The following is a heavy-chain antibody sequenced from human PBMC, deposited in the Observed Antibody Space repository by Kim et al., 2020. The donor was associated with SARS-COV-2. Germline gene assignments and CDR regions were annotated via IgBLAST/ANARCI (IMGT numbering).Heavy chain of an antibody. D-gene: IGHD7-27*01. V-gene: IGHV3-48*01. J-gene: IGHJ6*02. Sequence: GGSLRLSCAASGFTFRSYSMNWVRQAPGKGLEWVSYITSSSTTIYYADSVKGRFTISRDNAKNSLYLQMNSLRAEDTAVYYCTGPVETGDYYYGMDVGGQETTVTV. CDR2: ITSSSTTI. CDR1: GFTFRSYS. CDR3: TGPVETGDYYYGMDV.